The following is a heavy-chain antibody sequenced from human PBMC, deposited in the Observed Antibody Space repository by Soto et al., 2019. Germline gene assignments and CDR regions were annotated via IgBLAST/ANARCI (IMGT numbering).Heavy chain of an antibody. CDR2: IIPIFGTA. Sequence: SVKVSCKASGGTFSSYAISWVRQAPGQGLEWMGGIIPIFGTANYAQKFQGRVTITADESTSTAYMELSSLRSEDTAVYYCASYCSGGSCYYYYGMDVWGQGTTVTVS. D-gene: IGHD2-15*01. CDR1: GGTFSSYA. J-gene: IGHJ6*02. V-gene: IGHV1-69*13. CDR3: ASYCSGGSCYYYYGMDV.